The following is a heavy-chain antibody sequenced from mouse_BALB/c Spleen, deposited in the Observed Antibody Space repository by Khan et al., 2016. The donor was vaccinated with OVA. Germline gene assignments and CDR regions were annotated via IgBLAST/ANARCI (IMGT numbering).Heavy chain of an antibody. CDR3: ARGDYYGYYFDY. Sequence: EVQLQESGPGLVKPSQSLFLTCTVTGYSITSGYAWNWIRQFPGNKLEWMGYISYSGGTSYNPSLKSRISITRDTSKNQFFLQLNSVTTEDTATYYCARGDYYGYYFDYWGRGTPLTVSS. CDR1: GYSITSGYA. D-gene: IGHD1-1*01. V-gene: IGHV3-2*02. CDR2: ISYSGGT. J-gene: IGHJ2*01.